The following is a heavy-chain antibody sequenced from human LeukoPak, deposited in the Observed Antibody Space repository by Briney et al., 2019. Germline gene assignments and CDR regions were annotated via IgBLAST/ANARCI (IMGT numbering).Heavy chain of an antibody. D-gene: IGHD1-26*01. CDR1: GGSISSYY. Sequence: KSSETLSLTCTVSGGSISSYYWSWIRQPPGRGLEWIGYISYSGSTNYNPSLKSRVTISADTSKNQFSLRLSSVTAADTAVYYCARDDSGSYWFDYRGQGTLVTVSS. CDR3: ARDDSGSYWFDY. CDR2: ISYSGST. V-gene: IGHV4-59*01. J-gene: IGHJ4*02.